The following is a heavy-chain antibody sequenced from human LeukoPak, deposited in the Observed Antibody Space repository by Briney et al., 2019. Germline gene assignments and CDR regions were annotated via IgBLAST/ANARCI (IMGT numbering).Heavy chain of an antibody. CDR3: ATGTTDYYDSSGPTTD. CDR1: GGTFSSYA. CDR2: IIPIFGTA. D-gene: IGHD3-22*01. V-gene: IGHV1-69*13. J-gene: IGHJ4*02. Sequence: SVKVSCKASGGTFSSYAISWVRQAPGQGLEWMGGIIPIFGTANYAQKFQGRVTITADESTSTAYMELSSLRSEDTAVYYCATGTTDYYDSSGPTTDWGQGTLVTVSS.